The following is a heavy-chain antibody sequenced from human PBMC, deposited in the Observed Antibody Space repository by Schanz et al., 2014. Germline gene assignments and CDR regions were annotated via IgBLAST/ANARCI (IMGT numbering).Heavy chain of an antibody. D-gene: IGHD5-12*01. CDR3: ASPSGYSDYGTYFDF. Sequence: QVQLLQFGGGVVQPGRSLRLSCAASGFTFSSYAMHWVRQAPGKGLGWVALISNDGSIKYYADSVEGRFTISRDNSRNTLYLQMNSLRTEDTAVYYCASPSGYSDYGTYFDFWGQGTLXTVSS. CDR1: GFTFSSYA. CDR2: ISNDGSIK. V-gene: IGHV3-30-3*01. J-gene: IGHJ4*02.